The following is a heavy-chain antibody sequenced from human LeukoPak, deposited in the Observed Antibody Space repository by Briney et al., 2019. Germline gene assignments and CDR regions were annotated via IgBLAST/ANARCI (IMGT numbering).Heavy chain of an antibody. CDR1: GGTFSSYA. J-gene: IGHJ6*02. V-gene: IGHV1-69*13. CDR3: ARDSPPNYDFWSGYRNPNYYYGMDV. D-gene: IGHD3-3*01. CDR2: IIPIFGTA. Sequence: SVKVSCKASGGTFSSYAISWVRQAPGQGLEWMGGIIPIFGTANYAQKFQGRVTITADESTSTAYMELSSLRSEDTAVYYCARDSPPNYDFWSGYRNPNYYYGMDVWGQGTTVTVSS.